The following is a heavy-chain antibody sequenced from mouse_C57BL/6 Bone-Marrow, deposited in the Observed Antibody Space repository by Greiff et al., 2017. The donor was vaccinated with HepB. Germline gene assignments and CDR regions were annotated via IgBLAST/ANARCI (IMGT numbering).Heavy chain of an antibody. Sequence: VQLQESGAELVKPGASVKMSCKASGYTFTTYPIEWVKQNPGKSLEWIGNFHPYNDDTKYTEKFKGKATLTVEKSSSTVYLELSRLTSDDSAVYYCASYGSSDGGYFDVWGKGTTVTVSS. D-gene: IGHD1-1*01. CDR3: ASYGSSDGGYFDV. V-gene: IGHV1-47*01. CDR1: GYTFTTYP. CDR2: FHPYNDDT. J-gene: IGHJ1*03.